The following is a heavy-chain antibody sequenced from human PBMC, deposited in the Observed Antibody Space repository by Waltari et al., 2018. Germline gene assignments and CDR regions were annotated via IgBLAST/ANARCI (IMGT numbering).Heavy chain of an antibody. Sequence: QVQLQESGPGLVKPSETLSLTCTVSGGSISSYYWSWIRPPAGKGLEWIGRIYTSGSTNYNPSLKSRVTMSVDTSKNQFSLKLSSVTAADTAVYYCARVDPTVAGTEWVDYWGQGTLVTVSS. CDR2: IYTSGST. J-gene: IGHJ4*02. CDR1: GGSISSYY. V-gene: IGHV4-4*07. D-gene: IGHD6-19*01. CDR3: ARVDPTVAGTEWVDY.